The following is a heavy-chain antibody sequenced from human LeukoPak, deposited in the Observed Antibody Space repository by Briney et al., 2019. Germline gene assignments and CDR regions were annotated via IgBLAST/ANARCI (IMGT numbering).Heavy chain of an antibody. V-gene: IGHV1-18*04. CDR1: GYTFTGYY. CDR2: ISAYNGNT. D-gene: IGHD4-11*01. J-gene: IGHJ4*02. CDR3: ARVPRGPAASQFMTTVTTLDFDY. Sequence: ASVKVSCKASGYTFTGYYMHWVRQAPGQGLEWMGWISAYNGNTNYAQKLQGRVTMTTDTFTSTAYMELRSLRSDDTAVYYCARVPRGPAASQFMTTVTTLDFDYWGQGTLVTVSS.